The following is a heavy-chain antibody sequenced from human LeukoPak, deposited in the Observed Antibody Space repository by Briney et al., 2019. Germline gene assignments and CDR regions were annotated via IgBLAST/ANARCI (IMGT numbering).Heavy chain of an antibody. CDR3: ARGFSYYYGSGSYYNVGFDY. CDR2: INHSGST. V-gene: IGHV4-34*01. D-gene: IGHD3-10*01. J-gene: IGHJ4*02. Sequence: SETLSLTCAVYGGSFSGYYWSWIRQPPGKGLEWIGEINHSGSTNYNPSLKSRVTISVDTSKNQFSLKLSSVTATDTAVYYCARGFSYYYGSGSYYNVGFDYWGQGTLVTVSS. CDR1: GGSFSGYY.